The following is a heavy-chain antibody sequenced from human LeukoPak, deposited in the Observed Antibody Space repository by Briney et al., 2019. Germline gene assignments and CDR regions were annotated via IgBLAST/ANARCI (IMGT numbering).Heavy chain of an antibody. J-gene: IGHJ4*02. V-gene: IGHV3-30*02. Sequence: GGSLRLSCAASGFTFSSYGMHWVRQAPGKGLEWVAFIRYDGSNKYYADSVKGRFTVSRDNSKNTLYLQMNSLRAEDTAVYYCVRGAYSSSWLNFDYWGQGTLVTVSS. CDR2: IRYDGSNK. D-gene: IGHD6-13*01. CDR1: GFTFSSYG. CDR3: VRGAYSSSWLNFDY.